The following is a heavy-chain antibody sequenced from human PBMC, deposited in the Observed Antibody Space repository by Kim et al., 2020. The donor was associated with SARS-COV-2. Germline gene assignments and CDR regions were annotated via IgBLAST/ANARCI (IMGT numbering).Heavy chain of an antibody. D-gene: IGHD6-19*01. CDR3: AKDGPSSGWFIAPFDF. CDR1: GFTFSSYV. V-gene: IGHV3-23*01. J-gene: IGHJ4*02. Sequence: GGSLRLSCAASGFTFSSYVMSWVRQAPGKGLEWVSAISGSGGSTFYADSVKGRFTIARDNSKNTLYLQMNSLRAEDTAIYYCAKDGPSSGWFIAPFDFWGQGTLVTVSS. CDR2: ISGSGGST.